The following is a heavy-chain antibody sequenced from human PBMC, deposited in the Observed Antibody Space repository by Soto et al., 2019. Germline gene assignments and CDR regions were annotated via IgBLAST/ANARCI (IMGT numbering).Heavy chain of an antibody. CDR1: GFRFSSYG. D-gene: IGHD4-17*01. V-gene: IGHV3-30*18. J-gene: IGHJ6*02. CDR3: AKDPRGNGDVTHYYNGMDV. CDR2: ISDDGRNT. Sequence: QAQLVESGGGVVQPGRSLRLSCEVSGFRFSSYGVHWVRQAPGKGLEWVALISDDGRNTFYPDSVEGRFSISRDNSKNTVYLQMNSLRAEDTAVYYCAKDPRGNGDVTHYYNGMDVWGQGTTVTVSS.